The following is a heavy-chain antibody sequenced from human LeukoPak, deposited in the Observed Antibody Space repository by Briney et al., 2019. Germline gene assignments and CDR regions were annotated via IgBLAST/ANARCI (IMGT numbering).Heavy chain of an antibody. J-gene: IGHJ4*02. CDR2: IYYSGST. V-gene: IGHV4-31*03. D-gene: IGHD3-22*01. CDR3: ARGRDSSGLDY. Sequence: SETLSLTCTVSGGSISSGGYYWSWTRQHPGKCLEWIGYIYYSGSTFYNPSLKGRVTISVDTSKKQFSLKLRSLTAADTAVYYCARGRDSSGLDYWGQGTLVTVSA. CDR1: GGSISSGGYY.